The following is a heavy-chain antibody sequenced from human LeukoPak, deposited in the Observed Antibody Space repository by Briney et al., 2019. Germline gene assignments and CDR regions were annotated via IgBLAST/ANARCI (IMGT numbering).Heavy chain of an antibody. D-gene: IGHD3-22*01. CDR3: ARGGYYYDSSGYFDY. CDR2: IYTSGST. CDR1: GGSISRYY. J-gene: IGHJ4*02. V-gene: IGHV4-4*07. Sequence: PSETLSLTCTVSGGSISRYYWSWIRQPAGKGLEWIGRIYTSGSTNYNPSLKSRVTMSVDTSKNQFSLKLSSVTAADTAVYYCARGGYYYDSSGYFDYWGQGTLVTVSS.